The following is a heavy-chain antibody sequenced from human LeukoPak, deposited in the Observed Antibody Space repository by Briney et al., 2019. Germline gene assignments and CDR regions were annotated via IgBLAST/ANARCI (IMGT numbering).Heavy chain of an antibody. J-gene: IGHJ4*02. Sequence: GGSLRLSCAASGFTFSSYSMNWVRQAPAKGLEWVSYISSSSSTIYYADSVKGRFTISRDNAKNSLYLQMNSLRAEDTAVYYCARDIQRPDYYFDYWGQGTLVTVSS. CDR2: ISSSSSTI. CDR3: ARDIQRPDYYFDY. V-gene: IGHV3-48*04. CDR1: GFTFSSYS. D-gene: IGHD5-18*01.